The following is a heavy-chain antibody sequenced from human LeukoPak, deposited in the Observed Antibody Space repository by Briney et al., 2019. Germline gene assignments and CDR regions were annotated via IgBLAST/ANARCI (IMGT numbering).Heavy chain of an antibody. V-gene: IGHV1-8*01. CDR1: GYTFTSYD. CDR3: ARARSVAVAGTRPILGY. CDR2: MNPNSGST. Sequence: ASVKVSCKASGYTFTSYDINWVRQATGQGLEWMGWMNPNSGSTGYAQKFQGRVTMTRNTSISTAYMELSSLRSEDTAVYYCARARSVAVAGTRPILGYWGQGTLVTVSS. J-gene: IGHJ4*02. D-gene: IGHD6-19*01.